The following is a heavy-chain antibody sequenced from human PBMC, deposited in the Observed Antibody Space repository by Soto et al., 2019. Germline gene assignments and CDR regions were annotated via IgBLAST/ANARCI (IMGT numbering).Heavy chain of an antibody. V-gene: IGHV1-3*01. D-gene: IGHD1-26*01. CDR3: AKIEGGSYEGFGWFDP. Sequence: ASVKVSCKASGYTFTSYAMHWVRQAPGQRLEWMGWINAGNGNTKYSQKFQGRVTITRDTSASTAYMELSSLRSEDTAVYYCAKIEGGSYEGFGWFDPWGQGTLVTVSS. CDR2: INAGNGNT. J-gene: IGHJ5*02. CDR1: GYTFTSYA.